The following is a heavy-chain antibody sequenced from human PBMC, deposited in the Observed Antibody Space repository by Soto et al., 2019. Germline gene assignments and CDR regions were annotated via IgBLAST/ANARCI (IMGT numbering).Heavy chain of an antibody. V-gene: IGHV3-74*01. CDR3: ERIARSSSSAGSLNVYYNYYGRDG. Sequence: GGSLRLSCAASGFTFSSYWMHWVRQAPGKGLVWFSHINNDGSSTNYADSVKGRFTISRDNAKNTLYLQMNSLRAEDTAVYYCERIARSSSSAGSLNVYYNYYGRDGQEKRTT. CDR1: GFTFSSYW. J-gene: IGHJ6*04. CDR2: INNDGSST. D-gene: IGHD6-6*01.